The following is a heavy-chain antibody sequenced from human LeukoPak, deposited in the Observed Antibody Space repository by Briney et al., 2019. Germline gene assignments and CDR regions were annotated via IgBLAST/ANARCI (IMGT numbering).Heavy chain of an antibody. CDR2: IYYSGST. D-gene: IGHD6-13*01. CDR1: GGSISSYY. Sequence: PSETLSLTCTVSGGSISSYYWSWIRQPPGKGLEWIGYIYYSGSTNYNPSLKSRVTISVDTSKNRFSLKLSSVTAADTAVYYCARLLLGQQLEFDYWGQGTLVTVSS. V-gene: IGHV4-59*08. CDR3: ARLLLGQQLEFDY. J-gene: IGHJ4*02.